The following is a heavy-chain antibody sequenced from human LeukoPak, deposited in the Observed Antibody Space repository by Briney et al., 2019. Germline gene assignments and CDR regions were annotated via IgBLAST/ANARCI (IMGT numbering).Heavy chain of an antibody. V-gene: IGHV3-30*04. CDR1: GFTFSSYA. J-gene: IGHJ6*02. Sequence: GGSLRLSCAASGFTFSSYAMRWVRQAPGKGLEWVAVISYDGSNKYYADSVKGRFTISRDNSKNTLYLQMNSLRAEDTAVYYCARDLGYCSSTSCYPGQPYYYYGMDVWGQGTTVTVSS. D-gene: IGHD2-2*01. CDR3: ARDLGYCSSTSCYPGQPYYYYGMDV. CDR2: ISYDGSNK.